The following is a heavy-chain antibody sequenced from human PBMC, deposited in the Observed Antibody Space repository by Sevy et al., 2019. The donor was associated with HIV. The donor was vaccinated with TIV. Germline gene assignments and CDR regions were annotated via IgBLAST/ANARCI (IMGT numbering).Heavy chain of an antibody. V-gene: IGHV3-23*01. CDR2: ISGSGEST. J-gene: IGHJ4*02. Sequence: GGSLRLSCAAAGFTFNSHAMTWVRQAPGKGLEWVAAISGSGESTYYAGAVKGRFTISRDNSKNTLYLQMNSLRAEDTAVYYCVKSSLPYGDYHFDQWGQGTLVTVSS. CDR3: VKSSLPYGDYHFDQ. CDR1: GFTFNSHA. D-gene: IGHD4-17*01.